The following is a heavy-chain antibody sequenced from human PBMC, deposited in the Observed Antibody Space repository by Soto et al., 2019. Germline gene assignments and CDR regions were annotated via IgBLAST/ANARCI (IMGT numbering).Heavy chain of an antibody. D-gene: IGHD3-10*01. CDR1: GGSISSSSYY. J-gene: IGHJ4*02. V-gene: IGHV4-39*01. Sequence: QLQLQESGPGLVKPSETLSLTCTVSGGSISSSSYYWGWIRKPPGKGLEWIGSIYYSGSTYYNPSLKSRVTISVDKSKNQSSLKLSSVTAADTAVYYCARSLITMVPGADWGQGTLVTVSS. CDR2: IYYSGST. CDR3: ARSLITMVPGAD.